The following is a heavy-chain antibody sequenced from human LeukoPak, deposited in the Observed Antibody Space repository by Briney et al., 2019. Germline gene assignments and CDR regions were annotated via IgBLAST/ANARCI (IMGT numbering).Heavy chain of an antibody. V-gene: IGHV3-30*14. CDR2: ISYDGSNK. CDR3: ATLREDYYGSGGPFDY. D-gene: IGHD3-10*01. J-gene: IGHJ4*02. CDR1: GFTFSSYA. Sequence: GGSLRLSCAASGFTFSSYAMHWVRQAPGKGLEWVAVISYDGSNKYYADSVKGRFTISRDNSKNTLYLQMNSLRAEDTAVYYCATLREDYYGSGGPFDYWGQGTLVTVSS.